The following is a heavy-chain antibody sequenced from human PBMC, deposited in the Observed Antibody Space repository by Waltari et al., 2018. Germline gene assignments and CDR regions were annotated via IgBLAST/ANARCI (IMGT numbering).Heavy chain of an antibody. V-gene: IGHV3-53*02. CDR1: GFTVSSNY. J-gene: IGHJ5*02. CDR2: LYSGGST. Sequence: EVQLVETGGGLIQPGGSLRLSCAASGFTVSSNYMSWVRQAQGKGLEWVSVLYSGGSTYYADSVKGRFTISRDNSKNTLYLQMNSLRAEDTAVYYCARDLSNSSSWYGWFDPWGQGTLVTVSS. CDR3: ARDLSNSSSWYGWFDP. D-gene: IGHD6-13*01.